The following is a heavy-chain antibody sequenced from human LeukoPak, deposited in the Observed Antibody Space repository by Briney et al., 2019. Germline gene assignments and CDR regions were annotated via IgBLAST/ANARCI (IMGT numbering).Heavy chain of an antibody. CDR2: ITPFNGNT. CDR1: GYTFSYRY. CDR3: ASSPSGPYYYMDV. V-gene: IGHV1-45*02. J-gene: IGHJ6*03. Sequence: ASVKVSCKASGYTFSYRYLHWVRQAPGQALEWMGWITPFNGNTNYAQKFQDRVTITRDRSMSTAYMELSSLRSEDTAMYYCASSPSGPYYYMDVWGKGTTVTVSS. D-gene: IGHD3-3*01.